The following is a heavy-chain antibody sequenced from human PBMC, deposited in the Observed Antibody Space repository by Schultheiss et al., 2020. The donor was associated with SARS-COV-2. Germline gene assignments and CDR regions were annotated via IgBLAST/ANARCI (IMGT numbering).Heavy chain of an antibody. V-gene: IGHV1-18*01. CDR3: ASIPIAAAGNTHNWFDP. CDR1: GYTFTSYG. CDR2: ISAYNGNT. J-gene: IGHJ5*02. Sequence: ASVKVSCKASGYTFTSYGISWVRQAPGQGLEWMGWISAYNGNTNYAQKLQGRVTMTTDTSTSTAYMELRSLRSEDTAVYYCASIPIAAAGNTHNWFDPWGQGTLVTVSS. D-gene: IGHD6-13*01.